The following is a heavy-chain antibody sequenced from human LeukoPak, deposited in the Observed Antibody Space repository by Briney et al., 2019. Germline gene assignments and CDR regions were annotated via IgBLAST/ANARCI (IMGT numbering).Heavy chain of an antibody. Sequence: SETLSLTCTVSGGSISNKYWSWIRQPPGKGLEWIGSIYYSGSTYYNPSLKSRVTISVDTSKNQFSLKLSSVTAADTAVYYCARQSGLLWFGELPYYYYYMDVWGKGTTVTISS. V-gene: IGHV4-39*01. J-gene: IGHJ6*03. CDR3: ARQSGLLWFGELPYYYYYMDV. D-gene: IGHD3-10*01. CDR1: GGSISNKY. CDR2: IYYSGST.